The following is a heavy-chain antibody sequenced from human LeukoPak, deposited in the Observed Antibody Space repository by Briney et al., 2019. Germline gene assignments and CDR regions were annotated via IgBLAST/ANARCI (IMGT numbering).Heavy chain of an antibody. J-gene: IGHJ3*02. CDR2: ISFSSSYI. CDR3: ARDPDSSGYGAFDI. V-gene: IGHV3-21*01. CDR1: GFNLSSDS. D-gene: IGHD3-22*01. Sequence: GGSLRLSCAASGFNLSSDSMNWVRQAPGKGLEWVSSISFSSSYIYYADSVKGRFTISRDNAKNSLYLQMNSLRAEDTAVYYCARDPDSSGYGAFDIWGQGTMVTVSS.